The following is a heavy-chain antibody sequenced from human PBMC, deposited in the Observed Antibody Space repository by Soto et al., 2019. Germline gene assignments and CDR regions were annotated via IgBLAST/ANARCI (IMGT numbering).Heavy chain of an antibody. CDR1: GFTFSSYG. Sequence: VQLLESGGGLVQPGGSLRLSCAASGFTFSSYGMHWVLQAPGKGLEWVAVISYDGSNKYYADSVKGRFTISRDNSKNTPYLQMNSLRAEDTAVYYCAKGQLSVEMAPGDYWGQRTLVTVSS. J-gene: IGHJ4*02. CDR3: AKGQLSVEMAPGDY. V-gene: IGHV3-30*18. CDR2: ISYDGSNK. D-gene: IGHD5-18*01.